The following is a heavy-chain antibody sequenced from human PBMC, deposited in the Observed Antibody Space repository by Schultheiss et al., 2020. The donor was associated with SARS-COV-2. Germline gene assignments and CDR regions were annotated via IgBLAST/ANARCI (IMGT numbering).Heavy chain of an antibody. J-gene: IGHJ6*02. CDR1: GCSISSYY. V-gene: IGHV4-59*01. Sequence: SETLSLTCTVSGCSISSYYWSWIRQPPGKGLEWIGYIYYSWSTNYNPSLKSRVTISVDTSTNQFSLKLSSVTAADTAVYYCARSAGADPYDFWSGWPTYGMDVWGQGTTVTVSS. CDR2: IYYSWST. CDR3: ARSAGADPYDFWSGWPTYGMDV. D-gene: IGHD3-3*01.